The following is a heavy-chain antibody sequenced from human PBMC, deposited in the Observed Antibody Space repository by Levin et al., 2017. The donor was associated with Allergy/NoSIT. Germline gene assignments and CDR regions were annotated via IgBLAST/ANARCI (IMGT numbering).Heavy chain of an antibody. V-gene: IGHV4-39*07. CDR2: ISYSGDT. CDR1: GGSIRSYRFY. CDR3: TRDRLIAPRWFAL. D-gene: IGHD3-16*02. Sequence: PSPTLSLTCTVSGGSIRSYRFYWAWLRQPPGKGLEWIGSISYSGDTYYTPSLKSRVIISVDMSNNQFSLHLGSVTAAATAVYFCTRDRLIAPRWFALWGRGTLVTVSS. J-gene: IGHJ2*01.